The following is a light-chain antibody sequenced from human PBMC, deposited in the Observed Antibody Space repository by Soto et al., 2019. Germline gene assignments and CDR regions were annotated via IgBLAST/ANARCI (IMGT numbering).Light chain of an antibody. CDR3: QQYDNLWT. CDR1: HDITNY. V-gene: IGKV1-33*01. CDR2: EAS. Sequence: DIQMTQSPSFLSASVGDRVTITCQASHDITNYLNWYQQKSGKAPKLLIYEASNLETGVPSRFTGSGSGTHFTLTITSLQPEAIATYYCQQYDNLWTFGQGTKVEIK. J-gene: IGKJ1*01.